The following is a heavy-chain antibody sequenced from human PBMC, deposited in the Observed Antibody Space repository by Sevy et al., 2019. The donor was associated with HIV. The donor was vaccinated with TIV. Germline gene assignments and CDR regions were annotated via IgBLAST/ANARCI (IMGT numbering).Heavy chain of an antibody. Sequence: SETLSLTCTVSGGSISSYYWSWIRQPPGKGLEWIGYIYYSGSTNYNPSLKSRVTISVDTSKNQFSLKLSSVTAADTAVYYCARDIMVRDVTRYYYYGMDVWGPGTTVTVSS. D-gene: IGHD3-10*01. CDR2: IYYSGST. CDR1: GGSISSYY. CDR3: ARDIMVRDVTRYYYYGMDV. V-gene: IGHV4-59*01. J-gene: IGHJ6*02.